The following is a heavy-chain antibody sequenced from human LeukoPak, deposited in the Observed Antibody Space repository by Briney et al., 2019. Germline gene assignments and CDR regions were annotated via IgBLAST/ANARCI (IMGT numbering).Heavy chain of an antibody. Sequence: GGSPRLSCAASGFTFSSYGMHWVRQAPGKGLEWVAFIRYDGSNKYYADSVKGRFTISRDNSKNTLYLQMNSLRAEDTAVYYCAKMKYYGSGSYLSWGQGTLVTVSS. J-gene: IGHJ4*02. CDR2: IRYDGSNK. D-gene: IGHD3-10*01. CDR3: AKMKYYGSGSYLS. CDR1: GFTFSSYG. V-gene: IGHV3-30*02.